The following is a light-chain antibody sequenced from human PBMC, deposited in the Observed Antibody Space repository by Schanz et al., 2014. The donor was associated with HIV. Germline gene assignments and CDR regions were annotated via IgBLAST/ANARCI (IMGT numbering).Light chain of an antibody. V-gene: IGLV2-23*02. Sequence: QSALTQPASVSGSPGQSITISCTGTSSDVGNSLLVSWYQQHPGKAPKVVVYGVFDRPSGVSNRFSGSKSGNTASLTVSGLQAEDEADYYCASYAGSNNLVFGGGTKLTVL. J-gene: IGLJ2*01. CDR3: ASYAGSNNLV. CDR1: SSDVGNSLL. CDR2: GVF.